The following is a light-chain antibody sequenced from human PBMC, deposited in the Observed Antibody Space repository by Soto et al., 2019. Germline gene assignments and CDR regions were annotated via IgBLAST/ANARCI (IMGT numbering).Light chain of an antibody. V-gene: IGLV3-1*01. CDR3: QAWDSRHVV. CDR1: KLGNKF. J-gene: IGLJ2*01. CDR2: QDS. Sequence: SYELTRPPSMSVSPGQTASITCSGDKLGNKFVCWYQQKPGQSPVVVIYQDSRRPSGIPERFSGSNSGNTATLTISGTQAMDEADYYCQAWDSRHVVFGGGTQLTVL.